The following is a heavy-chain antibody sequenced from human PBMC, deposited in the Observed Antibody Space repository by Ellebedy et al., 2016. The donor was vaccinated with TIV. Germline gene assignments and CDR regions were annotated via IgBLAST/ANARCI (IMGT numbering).Heavy chain of an antibody. D-gene: IGHD2-21*02. CDR2: IYYSGST. Sequence: GSLRLXCTVSGGSISSSSYYWGCIRQPPGKGLEWIGSIYYSGSTYYNPSLKSRVTISVDTSKNQFSLKLSSVTAADTAVYYCARGVVTTGYYFDYWGQGTLVTVSS. CDR3: ARGVVTTGYYFDY. J-gene: IGHJ4*02. V-gene: IGHV4-39*07. CDR1: GGSISSSSYY.